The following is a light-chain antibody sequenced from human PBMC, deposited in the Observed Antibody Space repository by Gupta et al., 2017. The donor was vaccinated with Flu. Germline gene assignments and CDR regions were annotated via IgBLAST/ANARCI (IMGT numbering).Light chain of an antibody. Sequence: RTSNSGNNYVPWQQNPPGTAPNLVIYENKKRPSGIPDRFSGSKSDTSATLSIPGLQTGDEADYDCGTWDKSRGVWVFGGGTKLTVL. V-gene: IGLV1-51*02. J-gene: IGLJ3*02. CDR2: ENK. CDR3: GTWDKSRGVWV. CDR1: TSNSGNNY.